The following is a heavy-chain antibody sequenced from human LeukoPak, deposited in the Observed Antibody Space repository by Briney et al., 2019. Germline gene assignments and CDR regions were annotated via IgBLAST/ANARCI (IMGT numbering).Heavy chain of an antibody. CDR2: IYHSGST. Sequence: SETLSLTCTVSGYSISSGYYWGWIRQPPGKGLEWIGSIYHSGSTYYNPSLKSRVTISVDTSKNQFSLKLSSVTAADTAVYYCASGTESIAAAGTGRDYWGQGTLVTVSS. CDR1: GYSISSGYY. V-gene: IGHV4-38-2*02. D-gene: IGHD6-13*01. CDR3: ASGTESIAAAGTGRDY. J-gene: IGHJ4*02.